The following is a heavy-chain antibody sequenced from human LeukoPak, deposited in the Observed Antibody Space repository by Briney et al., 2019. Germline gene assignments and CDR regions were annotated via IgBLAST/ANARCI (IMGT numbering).Heavy chain of an antibody. V-gene: IGHV3-30-3*01. J-gene: IGHJ1*01. CDR3: ATGTLRLGYFQH. CDR2: ISYDGGNE. CDR1: GFTFSTYS. D-gene: IGHD1-7*01. Sequence: PGRSLRLSCTASGFTFSTYSMHWVRQAPGKGLEWVALISYDGGNEKFADSMRGRFTISRDNSNNTLYLQMGSLRAEDTAVYYCATGTLRLGYFQHWGQGTLVTVSS.